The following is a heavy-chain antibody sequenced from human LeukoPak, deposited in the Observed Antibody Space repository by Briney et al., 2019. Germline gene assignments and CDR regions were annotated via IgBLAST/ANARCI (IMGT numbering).Heavy chain of an antibody. CDR3: ARDQGTTGPFDY. CDR1: GYTFTDYY. V-gene: IGHV1-69-2*01. J-gene: IGHJ4*02. D-gene: IGHD1-1*01. Sequence: GASVKISCKASGYTFTDYYMHWVQQAPGKELEWMGRVDPEDGETIYAEKFQGRVTITADTSTDTAYMELSSLRSEDTAVYYCARDQGTTGPFDYWGQGTLVTVSS. CDR2: VDPEDGET.